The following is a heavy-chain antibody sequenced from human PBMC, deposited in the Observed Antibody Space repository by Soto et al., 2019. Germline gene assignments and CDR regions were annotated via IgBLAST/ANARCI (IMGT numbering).Heavy chain of an antibody. CDR3: ARSEMTYNWND. Sequence: GSLRLSCAASGFTFRGDAMSWVRQAPGKGLEWVPSISGSGEMTHYAESVKGRFTISRDNSKNTLHLQMESLRAEDTAVYYCARSEMTYNWNDWGQGTLVTVSS. V-gene: IGHV3-23*01. J-gene: IGHJ4*02. CDR2: ISGSGEMT. CDR1: GFTFRGDA. D-gene: IGHD1-20*01.